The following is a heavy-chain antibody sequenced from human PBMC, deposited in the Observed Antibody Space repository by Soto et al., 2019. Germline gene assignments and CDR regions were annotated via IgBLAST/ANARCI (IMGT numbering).Heavy chain of an antibody. J-gene: IGHJ4*02. D-gene: IGHD3-22*01. V-gene: IGHV1-69*13. Sequence: GASVKVSCKASGGTFSSYAISWVRQAPGQGLEWMGGIIPIFGTANYAQKFQGRVTITADESTSTAYMELSSLRSEDTAVYYCAREAGNDSSGYYYGKSFDYWGQGTLVTVSS. CDR1: GGTFSSYA. CDR2: IIPIFGTA. CDR3: AREAGNDSSGYYYGKSFDY.